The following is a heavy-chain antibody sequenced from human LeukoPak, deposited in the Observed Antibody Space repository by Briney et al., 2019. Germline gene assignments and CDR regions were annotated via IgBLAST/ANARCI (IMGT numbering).Heavy chain of an antibody. Sequence: GGSLRLSCAASGFTFSGYGMHWVRLAPGKGLEWVAVISYDGSHKYYADSVQGRLTISRDNSKNTLYLQMNSLRVEDTAVYYCAGSWFYRDYFEYWGQGTLVTVSS. D-gene: IGHD3-10*01. CDR1: GFTFSGYG. CDR2: ISYDGSHK. J-gene: IGHJ4*02. V-gene: IGHV3-30*03. CDR3: AGSWFYRDYFEY.